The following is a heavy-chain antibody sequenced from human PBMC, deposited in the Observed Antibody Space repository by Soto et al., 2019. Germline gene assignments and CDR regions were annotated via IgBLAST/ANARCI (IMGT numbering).Heavy chain of an antibody. CDR2: IDPSDSQT. Sequence: GESLKISCKGSGYSFAGYWITWVRQKPGKGLEWMGRIDPSDSQTYYSPSFQGHVTISVTKSLTTVFLQWSSLRASDAAMYCCARQIYDYDIGSNFQYYFDSWGQGTPVTVSS. V-gene: IGHV5-10-1*01. J-gene: IGHJ4*02. CDR3: ARQIYDYDIGSNFQYYFDS. D-gene: IGHD3-22*01. CDR1: GYSFAGYW.